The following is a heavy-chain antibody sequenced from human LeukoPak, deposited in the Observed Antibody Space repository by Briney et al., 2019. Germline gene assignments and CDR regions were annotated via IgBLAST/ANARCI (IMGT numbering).Heavy chain of an antibody. CDR1: GGSISSGDYY. CDR3: ARDRIVVVPAASNYYYGMDV. Sequence: SETLSLTCTVSGGSISSGDYYWSWIRQPPGKGLEWIGYIYYSGSTYYNPSLKSRVTTSVDTSKNQFSLKLSSVTAADTAVYYCARDRIVVVPAASNYYYGMDVWGQGTTVTVSS. D-gene: IGHD2-2*01. CDR2: IYYSGST. V-gene: IGHV4-30-4*01. J-gene: IGHJ6*02.